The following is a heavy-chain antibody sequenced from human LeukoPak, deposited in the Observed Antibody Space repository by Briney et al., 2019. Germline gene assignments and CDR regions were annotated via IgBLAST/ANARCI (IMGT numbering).Heavy chain of an antibody. CDR1: GFNFGIYG. D-gene: IGHD6-13*01. CDR2: MWDDGTNE. Sequence: PGGSLRLSCTASGFNFGIYGMHWVRQAPGKGLEWVAVMWDDGTNEYYVESVKGRFTISRDNSKNTLYLQMNSLRAEDTAVYYCARDPSAYSSSWQYFDYWGQGTLVTVSS. V-gene: IGHV3-33*01. CDR3: ARDPSAYSSSWQYFDY. J-gene: IGHJ4*02.